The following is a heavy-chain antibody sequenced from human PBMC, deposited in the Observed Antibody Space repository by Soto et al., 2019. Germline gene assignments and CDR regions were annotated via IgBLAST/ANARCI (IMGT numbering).Heavy chain of an antibody. J-gene: IGHJ6*02. CDR1: VFTFISYS. CDR3: AREIAVAYYYYGMDV. V-gene: IGHV3-21*01. Sequence: GGPLELSCAASVFTFISYSMNWARPAPGKGLEWVSSISSSSSYIYYADSVKGRFTISRDNAKNSLYLQMNSLRAEDTAVYYCAREIAVAYYYYGMDVWGQGTTVTVS. CDR2: ISSSSSYI. D-gene: IGHD6-19*01.